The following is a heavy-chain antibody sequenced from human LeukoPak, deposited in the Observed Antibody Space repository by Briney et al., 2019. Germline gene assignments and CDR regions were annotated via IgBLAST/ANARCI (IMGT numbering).Heavy chain of an antibody. J-gene: IGHJ6*02. Sequence: ASVKVSCKASGYTFTGYYMHWVRQAPGQGLEWMGWINPNSGGTNYAQKFQGRVTMTRDTSISTAYMELSRLRSDDTAVYYCASKACSSTSCPNAMDVWGQGTTVTVSS. CDR2: INPNSGGT. D-gene: IGHD2-2*01. CDR3: ASKACSSTSCPNAMDV. V-gene: IGHV1-2*02. CDR1: GYTFTGYY.